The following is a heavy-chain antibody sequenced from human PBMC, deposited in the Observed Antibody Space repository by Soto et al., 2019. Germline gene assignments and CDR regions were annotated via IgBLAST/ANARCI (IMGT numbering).Heavy chain of an antibody. CDR1: GFTFSGFG. CDR3: SKDLGLDASASHPYN. J-gene: IGHJ4*02. V-gene: IGHV3-30*18. Sequence: QVQVVESGGGVVQPGRSLRLSCAASGFTFSGFGMHWVRHTPGKGLEWLAVISYDGSHKLHADSVQGRFTISRDNSKNTLSLQMNSLRTEDTAVYYCSKDLGLDASASHPYNWGQGTLVSVSS. D-gene: IGHD3-10*01. CDR2: ISYDGSHK.